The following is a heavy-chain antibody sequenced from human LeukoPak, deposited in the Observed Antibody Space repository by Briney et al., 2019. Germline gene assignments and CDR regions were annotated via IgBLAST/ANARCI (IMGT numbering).Heavy chain of an antibody. CDR3: ARGVAAPGTGGLSWFDP. Sequence: TETLSLTCTVSGGSIGSYYWSWIRQPPGKGLEWIGYIYSIGSTNYNPSLKSRVTISLDTSKNPFSLKLCFVTAADTAVYYCARGVAAPGTGGLSWFDPWGQGTLVTVSS. J-gene: IGHJ5*02. CDR2: IYSIGST. D-gene: IGHD6-13*01. CDR1: GGSIGSYY. V-gene: IGHV4-59*01.